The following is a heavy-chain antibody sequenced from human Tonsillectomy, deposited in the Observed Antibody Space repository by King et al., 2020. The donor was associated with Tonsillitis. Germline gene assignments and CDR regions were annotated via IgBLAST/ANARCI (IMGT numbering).Heavy chain of an antibody. J-gene: IGHJ4*02. CDR1: GFTFSRSA. CDR2: ISGSGSRT. CDR3: AKDYTGMPY. Sequence: VQLVESGGGLVQPGGSLRLSCGASGFTFSRSAMSWVRQSPGKGLEWVSVISGSGSRTYYADSVKGRFTISRDNSKNTVYLQMNSVRAEDTAVYYCAKDYTGMPYWGQGTLVTVSS. V-gene: IGHV3-23*04. D-gene: IGHD5-18*01.